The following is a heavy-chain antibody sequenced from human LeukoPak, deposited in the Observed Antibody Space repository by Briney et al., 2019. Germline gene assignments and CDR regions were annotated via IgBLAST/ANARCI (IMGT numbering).Heavy chain of an antibody. J-gene: IGHJ3*02. CDR3: ARERIQRGAFDI. D-gene: IGHD5-18*01. CDR2: INPSVGST. Sequence: DSVTVSCKAFGYIFTRYYLHWVRQAPGQGLEWMGIINPSVGSTTYPQKFQGRVTMTRNTSTSTVYMELRSLRSEDTAVYYSARERIQRGAFDICGQGTMVTVSS. V-gene: IGHV1-46*01. CDR1: GYIFTRYY.